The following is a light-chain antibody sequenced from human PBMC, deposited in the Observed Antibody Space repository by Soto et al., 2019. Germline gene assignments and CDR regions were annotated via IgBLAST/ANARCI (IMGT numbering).Light chain of an antibody. CDR2: LNSDGSH. J-gene: IGLJ3*02. CDR1: SGHSNYA. Sequence: QLVLTQSPSASASLGASVKLTCTLSSGHSNYAIAWHQQQPEKGPRYLMKLNSDGSHSKGDGIPDRFSGSSSGAERYLTISSLQSEDEADYYCQTWGTGLWVFGGGTKVTVL. CDR3: QTWGTGLWV. V-gene: IGLV4-69*01.